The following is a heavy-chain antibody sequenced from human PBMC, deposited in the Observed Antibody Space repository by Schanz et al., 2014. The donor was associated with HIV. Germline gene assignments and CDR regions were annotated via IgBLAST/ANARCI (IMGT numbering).Heavy chain of an antibody. CDR2: ISYDGTKK. Sequence: QVQLVESGGGVVQPGRSLRLSCAASGFTFDSYGIHWVRQAPGKGLEWVAVISYDGTKKHYADSVKGRFTISRDNSKNSLSLLIKSLRAEDAXXYYCXKDRNYYESKYRGKGHYYYYYGMDVWGQGTTVTVSS. CDR1: GFTFDSYG. D-gene: IGHD3-22*01. CDR3: XKDRNYYESKYRGKGHYYYYYGMDV. J-gene: IGHJ6*02. V-gene: IGHV3-30*18.